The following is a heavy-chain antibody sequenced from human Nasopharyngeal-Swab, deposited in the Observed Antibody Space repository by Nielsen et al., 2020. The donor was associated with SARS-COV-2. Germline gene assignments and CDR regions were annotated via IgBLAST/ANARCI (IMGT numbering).Heavy chain of an antibody. J-gene: IGHJ4*02. V-gene: IGHV3-9*01. D-gene: IGHD3-22*01. CDR3: AKVGSGYDNDY. CDR1: GFTFDDYA. CDR2: ISWNSGSI. Sequence: SLKISCAASGFTFDDYAMHWVRQAPGKGLEWVSGISWNSGSIGYADSVKGRFTISRDNAKNSLHLQMNSLRAEDTALYYCAKVGSGYDNDYWGQGTLVTVSS.